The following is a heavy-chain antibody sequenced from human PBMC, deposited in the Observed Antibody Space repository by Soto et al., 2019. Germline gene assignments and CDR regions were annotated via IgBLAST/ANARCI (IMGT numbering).Heavy chain of an antibody. V-gene: IGHV1-69*02. CDR3: ARREEYCSSTSCYLDDAFDI. Sequence: QVQLVQSGAEVKKPGSSVKVSCKASRGTFSSYTISWVRQAPGQGLEWMGRIIPILGIANYAQKLQGRVTITADKSTTTAYMELSSLRSEDTAVYYCARREEYCSSTSCYLDDAFDIWGQGTMVIVSS. D-gene: IGHD2-2*01. J-gene: IGHJ3*02. CDR2: IIPILGIA. CDR1: RGTFSSYT.